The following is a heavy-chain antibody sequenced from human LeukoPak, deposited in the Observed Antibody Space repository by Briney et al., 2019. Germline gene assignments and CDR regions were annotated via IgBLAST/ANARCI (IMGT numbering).Heavy chain of an antibody. CDR2: ISSSGSTI. CDR1: GFTFSNYW. D-gene: IGHD3-22*01. CDR3: ARDYYDSSGSTIAGF. V-gene: IGHV3-11*04. Sequence: GGSLRLSCVVSGFTFSNYWMSWVRQAPGKGLEWVSYISSSGSTIYYADSVKGRFTISRDNAKNSLYLQMNSLRAEDTAVYYCARDYYDSSGSTIAGFWGQGTLVTVSS. J-gene: IGHJ4*02.